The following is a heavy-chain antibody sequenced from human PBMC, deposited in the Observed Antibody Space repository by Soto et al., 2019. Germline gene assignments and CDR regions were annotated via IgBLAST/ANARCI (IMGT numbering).Heavy chain of an antibody. D-gene: IGHD5-12*01. V-gene: IGHV3-23*01. J-gene: IGHJ4*02. CDR1: GFTFSSYA. Sequence: GGSLRLSCEASGFTFSSYAMSWVRQAPEKGLEWVLAISGSGGSTYYADSVKGRFTISRDNSKNTLYLQMNSLRAEDTAVYYCAKEKVATTDPLPYYFDYWGQGTLVTVSS. CDR3: AKEKVATTDPLPYYFDY. CDR2: ISGSGGST.